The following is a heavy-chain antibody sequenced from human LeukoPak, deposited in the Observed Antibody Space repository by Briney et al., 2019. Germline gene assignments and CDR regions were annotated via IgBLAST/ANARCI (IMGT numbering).Heavy chain of an antibody. Sequence: SETLSLTCTVSGGSISSYYWSWIRQPAGKGLEWIGRIYTSGSTNYNPSLKSRVTMSVDTSKNQFSLKLSSVTAADTAVYYCARGSVVAAAGNFDYWGQGTLVTVSS. V-gene: IGHV4-4*07. CDR1: GGSISSYY. CDR3: ARGSVVAAAGNFDY. J-gene: IGHJ4*02. CDR2: IYTSGST. D-gene: IGHD6-13*01.